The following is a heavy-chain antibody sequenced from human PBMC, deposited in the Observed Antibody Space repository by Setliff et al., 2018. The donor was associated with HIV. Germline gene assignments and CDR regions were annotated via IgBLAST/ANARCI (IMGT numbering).Heavy chain of an antibody. CDR2: IFPDDSDT. V-gene: IGHV5-51*01. J-gene: IGHJ5*02. D-gene: IGHD6-6*01. CDR3: ARPLGRSSSQGWFDP. CDR1: GYTFTNYW. Sequence: GESLKISCKGSGYTFTNYWIAWVRQMPGKGLEWMGSIFPDDSDTRYTPSIQGQVTISSDKSITTAYLQWSSLRASDTAMYYCARPLGRSSSQGWFDPWGQGTLVTVSS.